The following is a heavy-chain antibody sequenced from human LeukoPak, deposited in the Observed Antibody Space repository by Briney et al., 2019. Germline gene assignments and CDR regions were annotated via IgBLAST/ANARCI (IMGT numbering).Heavy chain of an antibody. CDR1: GFTVSSNY. CDR3: ARGRGPEMATITVDY. Sequence: GGSLTLSCAASGFTVSSNYMSWVRQAAGKGMEWVSFIYSGGSTYYADSVQGRLTISRDNSKNTLYLQMKSLRAEDTAVYYCARGRGPEMATITVDYWGQGTLVTVSS. V-gene: IGHV3-53*01. CDR2: IYSGGST. J-gene: IGHJ4*02. D-gene: IGHD5-24*01.